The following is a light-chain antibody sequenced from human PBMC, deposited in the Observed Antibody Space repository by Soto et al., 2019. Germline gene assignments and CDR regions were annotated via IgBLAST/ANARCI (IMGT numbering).Light chain of an antibody. CDR2: DVS. V-gene: IGLV2-11*01. CDR1: SSDVGGYNF. J-gene: IGLJ3*02. Sequence: QSALTQPRSVSGSPGQSVTISCTGTSSDVGGYNFVSWYQHHPGKAPKLMIYDVSKRPSGVPDRFSGPKSGSTASLTISGLQAEDEADYYCCSYAGSYTLVFGGGTKLTVL. CDR3: CSYAGSYTLV.